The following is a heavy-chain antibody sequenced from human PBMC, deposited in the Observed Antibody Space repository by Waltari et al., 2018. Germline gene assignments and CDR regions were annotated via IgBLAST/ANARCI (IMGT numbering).Heavy chain of an antibody. CDR2: ISNSGGTT. CDR1: GFTFSSYA. CDR3: AKDLWLPHDY. J-gene: IGHJ4*02. V-gene: IGHV3-23*01. Sequence: EVQLLESGGGLVQPGGSLRLSCAASGFTFSSYAMSWVRQAPGRGVEGVSDISNSGGTTYYADSVKGRFTISRDNSKNTMYLQMNSLRVEDTAVYYCAKDLWLPHDYWGQGTLVTVSS. D-gene: IGHD5-12*01.